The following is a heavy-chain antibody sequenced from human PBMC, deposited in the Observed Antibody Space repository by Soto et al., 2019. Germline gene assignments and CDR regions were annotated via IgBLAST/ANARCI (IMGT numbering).Heavy chain of an antibody. D-gene: IGHD3-16*02. CDR2: ISAYNGNT. CDR3: ARAPPGSDYIWGSYRDDAFDI. CDR1: GYTFTSYG. J-gene: IGHJ3*02. Sequence: ASVKVSCKASGYTFTSYGISWVRQAPGQGLEWMGWISAYNGNTNYAQKLQGRVTMTTDTSTSTAYMELRSLRSDDTAVYYCARAPPGSDYIWGSYRDDAFDIWGQGTMVTVSS. V-gene: IGHV1-18*01.